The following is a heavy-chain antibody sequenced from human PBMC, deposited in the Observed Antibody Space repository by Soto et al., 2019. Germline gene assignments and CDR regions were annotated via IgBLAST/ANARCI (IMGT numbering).Heavy chain of an antibody. CDR2: VSIGGST. CDR3: AKRRGAGGHFDY. CDR1: GFTFSSYA. D-gene: IGHD2-15*01. V-gene: IGHV3-23*01. Sequence: DVQLLESGGGLVQPAGSLRLSCAASGFTFSSYAMGWVRQGPGKGLEWVAVVSIGGSTHYADSVRGRFTISRDNSKNTLSLQMNSLTPDDTAVYFCAKRRGAGGHFDYWGQGALVTVSS. J-gene: IGHJ4*02.